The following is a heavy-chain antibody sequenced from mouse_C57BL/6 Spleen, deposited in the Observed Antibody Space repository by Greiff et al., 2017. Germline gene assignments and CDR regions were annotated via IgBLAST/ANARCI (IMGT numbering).Heavy chain of an antibody. J-gene: IGHJ2*01. CDR3: ANDFFFDY. CDR1: GYTFTSYD. Sequence: QVQLQQSGPELVKPGASVKLSCKASGYTFTSYDINWVKQRPGQGLEWIGWIYPRDGSPKYNEKFKGKATLTVDTSSSTAYMELHSLTSEDSAVYFCANDFFFDYWGQGTTLTVSS. D-gene: IGHD2-4*01. CDR2: IYPRDGSP. V-gene: IGHV1-85*01.